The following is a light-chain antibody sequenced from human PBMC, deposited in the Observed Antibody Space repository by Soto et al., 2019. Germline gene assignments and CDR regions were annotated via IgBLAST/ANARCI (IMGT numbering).Light chain of an antibody. CDR2: DAS. CDR3: HQYNSYWT. V-gene: IGKV1-5*01. J-gene: IGKJ1*01. Sequence: DIQMTQSPSTLSASVGDRVTITCPASQRISSWLAWYQQKPGKAPKLLIYDASSLESGVPSRFSGSGDGTEFTHTMRSLQADAFATYYCHQYNSYWTFGEGSRVEIK. CDR1: QRISSW.